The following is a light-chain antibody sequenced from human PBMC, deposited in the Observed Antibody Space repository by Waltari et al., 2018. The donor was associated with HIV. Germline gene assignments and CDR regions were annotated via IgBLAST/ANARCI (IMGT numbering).Light chain of an antibody. Sequence: QSALTQPPSASGSIGQSVTISCSGTRDDIGVYNYVLCIHQYPAKAPKRFIYEVNKRPAGVPDRFSGSKSLNTASLTVSGLQAEDEAHYFCSSFAGSNTVVFGGGTKLTVL. CDR1: RDDIGVYNY. V-gene: IGLV2-8*01. CDR2: EVN. J-gene: IGLJ2*01. CDR3: SSFAGSNTVV.